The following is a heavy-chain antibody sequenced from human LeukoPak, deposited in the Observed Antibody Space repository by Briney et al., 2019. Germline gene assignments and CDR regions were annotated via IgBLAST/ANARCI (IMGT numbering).Heavy chain of an antibody. Sequence: ASVKVSCKASGYTFTSYYMHWVRQAPGQGLEWMGIINPSGGSTSYAQKFQGRVTITRDTSTSTVYMELSSVRSEDTAVYYCARDLAAAGRGPSFDYWGQGTLVTVSS. CDR1: GYTFTSYY. D-gene: IGHD6-13*01. CDR3: ARDLAAAGRGPSFDY. CDR2: INPSGGST. V-gene: IGHV1-46*03. J-gene: IGHJ4*02.